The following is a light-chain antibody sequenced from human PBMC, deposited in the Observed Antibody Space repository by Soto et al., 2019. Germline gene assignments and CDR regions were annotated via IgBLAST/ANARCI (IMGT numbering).Light chain of an antibody. CDR2: DIN. Sequence: QSVLTQPASVSGSPGQSITISCTGTSSDVGGYNYVSWYQQYPGKAPKLMIYDINNRPSGVSDRFFGSKSDNTASLTISGLRAEDEADYYCSSYSRSSTRVVFGGGTKVTVL. CDR3: SSYSRSSTRVV. CDR1: SSDVGGYNY. V-gene: IGLV2-14*03. J-gene: IGLJ3*02.